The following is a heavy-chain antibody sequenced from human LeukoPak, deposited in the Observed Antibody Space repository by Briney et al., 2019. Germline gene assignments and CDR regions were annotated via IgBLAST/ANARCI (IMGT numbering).Heavy chain of an antibody. Sequence: PSETLSLTCAVSGGSISSSNWWSWVRPPPGKGLEWIGEIYHSGSTNYNPSLKSRVTISVDKSKNQFSLKLSSVTAADTAVYYCARRSIAAARGYFDYWGQGTLVTVSS. CDR1: GGSISSSNW. CDR3: ARRSIAAARGYFDY. D-gene: IGHD6-13*01. J-gene: IGHJ4*02. CDR2: IYHSGST. V-gene: IGHV4-4*02.